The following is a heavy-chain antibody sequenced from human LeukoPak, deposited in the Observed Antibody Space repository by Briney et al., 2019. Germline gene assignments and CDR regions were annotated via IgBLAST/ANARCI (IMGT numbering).Heavy chain of an antibody. CDR1: GGTFSSYA. D-gene: IGHD2/OR15-2a*01. V-gene: IGHV1-69*13. J-gene: IGHJ3*02. CDR2: IIPIFGTA. CDR3: ARARSFDFEYCVLDFSAEEVCDAFDI. Sequence: SVKVSCKASGGTFSSYAISWVRQAPGQGLEWMGGIIPIFGTANYAQKFQGRVTITADESTSPAYMELSSLRSEDTAVYYCARARSFDFEYCVLDFSAEEVCDAFDIWGQGTMVTVSS.